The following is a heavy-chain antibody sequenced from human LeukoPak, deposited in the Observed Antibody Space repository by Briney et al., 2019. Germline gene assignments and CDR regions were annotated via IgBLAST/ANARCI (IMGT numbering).Heavy chain of an antibody. V-gene: IGHV4-59*08. D-gene: IGHD3-22*01. Sequence: SSETQSLTCTASGGSISSYYWSWIRQPPGKGLEWIGYIYYSGSTNYNPSLKSRVTISVDTSKNQCSLKLSSVTAADTAVYYCARHSDYYYDSSGYQDYWGQGTLVTVSS. CDR2: IYYSGST. J-gene: IGHJ4*02. CDR3: ARHSDYYYDSSGYQDY. CDR1: GGSISSYY.